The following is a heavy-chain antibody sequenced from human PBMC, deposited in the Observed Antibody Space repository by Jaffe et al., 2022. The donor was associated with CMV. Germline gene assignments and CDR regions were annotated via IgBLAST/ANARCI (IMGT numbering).Heavy chain of an antibody. D-gene: IGHD3-10*01. CDR3: ARDRELLWFGEWPSPGGAFDI. CDR1: GYTFTSYA. J-gene: IGHJ3*02. CDR2: INAGNGNT. Sequence: QVQLVQSGAEVKKPGASVKVSCKASGYTFTSYAMHWVRQAPGQRLEWMGWINAGNGNTKYSQKFQGRVTITRDTSASTAYMELSSLRSEDTAVYYCARDRELLWFGEWPSPGGAFDIWGQGTMVTVSS. V-gene: IGHV1-3*01.